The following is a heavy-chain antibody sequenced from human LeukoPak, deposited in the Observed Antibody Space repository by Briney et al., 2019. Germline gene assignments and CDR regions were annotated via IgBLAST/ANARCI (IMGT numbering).Heavy chain of an antibody. CDR3: ARGRTGTLGSFDY. D-gene: IGHD1-1*01. Sequence: ASVKVSCKASGYTFTSYYMHWVRQAPGQGLEWMGWINPNSGGTNYAQKFQGRVTMTRDTSISTAYMELSRLRSDDTAVYYCARGRTGTLGSFDYWGQGTLVTVSS. V-gene: IGHV1-2*02. CDR1: GYTFTSYY. J-gene: IGHJ4*02. CDR2: INPNSGGT.